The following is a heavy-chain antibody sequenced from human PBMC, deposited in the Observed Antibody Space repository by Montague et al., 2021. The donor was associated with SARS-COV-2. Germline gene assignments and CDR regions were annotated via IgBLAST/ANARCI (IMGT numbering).Heavy chain of an antibody. J-gene: IGHJ4*02. CDR1: GGSISRYF. CDR3: ARVTLRGRDGRTRQYEGLDS. CDR2: VHDIESS. D-gene: IGHD6-6*01. V-gene: IGHV4-59*01. Sequence: SETLSLTCTVYGGSISRYFWNWIRRTPGKGLEWMGYVHDIESSIYNPSLQSRITILLDTPKNQFSLRLNAVTAADTAVYYCARVTLRGRDGRTRQYEGLDSGGQGILVTGSS.